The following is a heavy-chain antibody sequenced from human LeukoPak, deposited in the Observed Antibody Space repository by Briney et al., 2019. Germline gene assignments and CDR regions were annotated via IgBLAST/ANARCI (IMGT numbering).Heavy chain of an antibody. CDR2: IIPILGIA. CDR3: ARGSYGGNSGGDY. CDR1: GGTFSSYA. V-gene: IGHV1-69*04. D-gene: IGHD4-23*01. Sequence: SVKVSCKASGGTFSSYAISWVRQAPGQGLEWMGRIIPILGIANYAQKFQGRVTITADKSTSTAYMELSSLRSEDTAVYYCARGSYGGNSGGDYWGQGTLVTVSS. J-gene: IGHJ4*02.